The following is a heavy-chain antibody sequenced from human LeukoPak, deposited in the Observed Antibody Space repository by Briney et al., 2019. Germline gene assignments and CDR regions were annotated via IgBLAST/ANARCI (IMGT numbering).Heavy chain of an antibody. Sequence: ASVKVSCKASGYTFNANYIHWVRQAPGQGLEWMGWINPNSGEPNYSQKFQGRVIVTRDTSISTAYMELSRLTSDDTAVYYCARVGTSYCSTRYGCYPVWYFDNWGQGTLVTVSA. CDR2: INPNSGEP. V-gene: IGHV1-2*02. CDR3: ARVGTSYCSTRYGCYPVWYFDN. J-gene: IGHJ4*02. D-gene: IGHD2-2*01. CDR1: GYTFNANY.